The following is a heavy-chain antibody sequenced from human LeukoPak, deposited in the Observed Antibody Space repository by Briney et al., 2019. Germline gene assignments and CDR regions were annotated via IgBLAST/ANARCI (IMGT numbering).Heavy chain of an antibody. CDR1: GFTFSSYE. D-gene: IGHD6-13*01. J-gene: IGHJ6*02. V-gene: IGHV3-48*03. Sequence: GGSLRLSCAASGFTFSSYEMNWVRQAPGKGLEWVSYISSSGSTIYYADSVKGRFTISRDNAKNSLYLQMNSLRAEDTAVYYCASEPELVSYGMDVWGQGTTVTVSS. CDR2: ISSSGSTI. CDR3: ASEPELVSYGMDV.